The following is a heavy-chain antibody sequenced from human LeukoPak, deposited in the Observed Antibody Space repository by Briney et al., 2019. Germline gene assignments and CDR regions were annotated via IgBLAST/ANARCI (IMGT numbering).Heavy chain of an antibody. CDR3: AKEGTAMASSYFDY. Sequence: QPGRSLRLSCAASGFTFSSYGMQWVCQAPGKGLEWVAVISHDGTVQHYADSVKGRFTISRDNSDNTLYLQMNSLRDEDTAMYYCAKEGTAMASSYFDYWGQGTLITVSS. CDR1: GFTFSSYG. CDR2: ISHDGTVQ. V-gene: IGHV3-30*18. J-gene: IGHJ4*02. D-gene: IGHD5-18*01.